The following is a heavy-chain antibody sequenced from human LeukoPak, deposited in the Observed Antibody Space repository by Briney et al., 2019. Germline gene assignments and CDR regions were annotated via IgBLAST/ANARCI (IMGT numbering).Heavy chain of an antibody. D-gene: IGHD2-2*01. V-gene: IGHV3-23*01. J-gene: IGHJ4*02. Sequence: GGTLRLSCAASGFFFSNYAMSWVRQAPGKGLEWVSGISDSGSSTYYADSVKGRFTISRDNFKNTLFLQMSSLRAEDTAIYYCAKKTSYHFDYWGQGTLVTVSS. CDR2: ISDSGSST. CDR3: AKKTSYHFDY. CDR1: GFFFSNYA.